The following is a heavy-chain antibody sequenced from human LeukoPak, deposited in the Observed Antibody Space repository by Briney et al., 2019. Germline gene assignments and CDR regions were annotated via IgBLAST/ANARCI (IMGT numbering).Heavy chain of an antibody. J-gene: IGHJ4*02. Sequence: GGSLRLSCAASGFTFSSYGMHWVRRATGKGLEWVSFIRYDESKEYYADSVKGRFTISRDYSTNTVYLQMNSLRVEDTAVYYCAKDHYYGSGTYSSEHFDYWGQGTLVTVSS. CDR2: IRYDESKE. CDR1: GFTFSSYG. D-gene: IGHD3-10*01. CDR3: AKDHYYGSGTYSSEHFDY. V-gene: IGHV3-30*02.